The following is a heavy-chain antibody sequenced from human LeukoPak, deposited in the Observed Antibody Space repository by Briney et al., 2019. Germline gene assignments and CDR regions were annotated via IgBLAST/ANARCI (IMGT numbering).Heavy chain of an antibody. CDR2: INWSSGSI. CDR1: GFTFDDYA. V-gene: IGHV3-9*01. D-gene: IGHD3-22*01. CDR3: ARDPPHYDSSGYYRF. Sequence: GGSLRLSCAASGFTFDDYAMHWVRQAPGKGLEWVSGINWSSGSIGYADSVKGRFTISRDNAKNSLYLQMNSLRAEDTAVYYCARDPPHYDSSGYYRFWGQGTLVTVSS. J-gene: IGHJ4*02.